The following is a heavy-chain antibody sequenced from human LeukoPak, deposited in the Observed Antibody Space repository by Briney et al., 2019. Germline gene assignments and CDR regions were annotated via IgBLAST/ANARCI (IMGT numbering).Heavy chain of an antibody. V-gene: IGHV3-11*01. J-gene: IGHJ4*02. D-gene: IGHD5-12*01. CDR1: GFTFSDYY. CDR2: ISSSGSTI. CDR3: ASLIVATTLDY. Sequence: GGSLRLSCAASGFTFSDYYMSWIRQAPGKGLEWVSYISSSGSTIYYADSVKGRFTISRDNAKNSLYLQMNSLRAEDTAVYYCASLIVATTLDYWGQGTLVTVSS.